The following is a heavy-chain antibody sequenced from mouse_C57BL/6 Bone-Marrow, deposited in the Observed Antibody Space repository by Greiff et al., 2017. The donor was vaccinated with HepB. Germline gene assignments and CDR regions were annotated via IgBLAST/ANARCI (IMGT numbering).Heavy chain of an antibody. CDR2: IDPENGDT. CDR1: GFNIKDDY. J-gene: IGHJ2*01. Sequence: EVQLQQSGAELVRPGASVKLSCTASGFNIKDDYMHWVKQRPEQGLEWIGWIDPENGDTEYASKFQGKATITADTSSNTAYLQLSSLTYEDTAVYYCLYDGYYVFDYWGQGTTLTVSS. CDR3: LYDGYYVFDY. V-gene: IGHV14-4*01. D-gene: IGHD2-3*01.